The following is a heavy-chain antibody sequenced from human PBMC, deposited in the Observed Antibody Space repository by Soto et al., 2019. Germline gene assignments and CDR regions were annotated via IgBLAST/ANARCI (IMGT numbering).Heavy chain of an antibody. J-gene: IGHJ6*02. Sequence: EVQLVESGGGLVQPGGSLKLSCAASGLTFSDSAIHWVRQASGKGLEWVGRISSKTNNDETTYAASVKGRFTTSRDDSKNTAYLQMNSLNTEDTAVYYCTRPNKDLRFYSYNGIDVWGQGTTVTVSS. D-gene: IGHD5-12*01. CDR3: TRPNKDLRFYSYNGIDV. CDR2: ISSKTNNDET. V-gene: IGHV3-73*02. CDR1: GLTFSDSA.